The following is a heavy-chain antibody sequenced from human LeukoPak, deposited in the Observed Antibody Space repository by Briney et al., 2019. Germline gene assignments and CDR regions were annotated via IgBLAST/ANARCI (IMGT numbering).Heavy chain of an antibody. Sequence: SETLSLTCTVSGGSISSSSYYWGWIRQPPGKGLEWIGSIYYSGSTYYNPSLKSRVTISVDTPKNQFSPKLSSVTAADTAVYYCARIYVVPAAIPYGWFDPWGQGTLVTVSS. J-gene: IGHJ5*02. CDR2: IYYSGST. D-gene: IGHD2-2*02. CDR3: ARIYVVPAAIPYGWFDP. CDR1: GGSISSSSYY. V-gene: IGHV4-39*01.